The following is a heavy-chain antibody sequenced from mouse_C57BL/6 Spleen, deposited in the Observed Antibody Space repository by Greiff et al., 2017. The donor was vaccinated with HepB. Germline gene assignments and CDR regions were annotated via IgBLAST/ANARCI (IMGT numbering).Heavy chain of an antibody. CDR1: GYTFTDYE. V-gene: IGHV1-15*01. D-gene: IGHD4-1*01. J-gene: IGHJ3*01. CDR2: IDPETGGT. CDR3: TRCERGRQFAY. Sequence: QVQLQQSGAELVRPGASVTLSCKASGYTFTDYEMHWVKQTPVHGLEWIGAIDPETGGTAYNQKFKGKAILTADKSSSTAYMELRSLTSDDSAVYYFTRCERGRQFAYWGQGTLVTVSA.